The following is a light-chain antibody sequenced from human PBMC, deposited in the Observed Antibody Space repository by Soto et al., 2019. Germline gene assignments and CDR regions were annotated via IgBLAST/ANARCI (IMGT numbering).Light chain of an antibody. J-gene: IGKJ4*01. CDR2: GAS. CDR1: QTVSNTY. Sequence: EIVLTQFPGALSLSPGERVTLSCRASQTVSNTYLAWYQQKRGQAPKFLIYGASNRATGIPDRFSGSGSGTDFTLTISRLEPEDFAVYYCRQYGALPPTFGGGTKVEIK. CDR3: RQYGALPPT. V-gene: IGKV3-20*01.